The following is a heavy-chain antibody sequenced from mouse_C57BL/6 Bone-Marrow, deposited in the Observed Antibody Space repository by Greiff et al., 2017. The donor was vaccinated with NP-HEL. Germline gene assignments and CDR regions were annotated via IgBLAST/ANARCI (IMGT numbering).Heavy chain of an antibody. CDR3: TTLYYGSSYFGY. Sequence: EVQLQQSGAELVRPGASVKLSCTASGFNIKDDYMHWVKQRPEQGLEWIGWIDPENGDTEYASKFQGKATITADTSSNTAYLQLSSLTSEDTAVYYCTTLYYGSSYFGYWGQGTTLTVSS. CDR2: IDPENGDT. CDR1: GFNIKDDY. J-gene: IGHJ2*01. D-gene: IGHD1-1*01. V-gene: IGHV14-4*01.